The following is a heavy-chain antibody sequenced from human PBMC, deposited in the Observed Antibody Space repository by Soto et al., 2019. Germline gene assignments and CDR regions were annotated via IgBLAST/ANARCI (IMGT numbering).Heavy chain of an antibody. Sequence: PGGSLRLSCAASEIAFDTYGMHWVRQAPGKGLEWVAVIWYDGSNKYYADSVKGRFTISRDNSNSTLFLQMNSLRAEDTAIYYCAALSEDDSYYWGQGTLVTVSS. CDR3: AALSEDDSYY. V-gene: IGHV3-33*01. D-gene: IGHD3-10*01. J-gene: IGHJ4*02. CDR2: IWYDGSNK. CDR1: EIAFDTYG.